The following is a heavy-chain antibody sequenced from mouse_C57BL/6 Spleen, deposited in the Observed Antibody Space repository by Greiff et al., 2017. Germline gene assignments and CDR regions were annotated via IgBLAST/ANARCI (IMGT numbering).Heavy chain of an antibody. CDR2: IYPGDGDT. CDR1: GYAFSSSW. J-gene: IGHJ3*01. Sequence: QVQLKQSGPELVKPGASVKISCKASGYAFSSSWMNWVKQRPGKGLEWIGRIYPGDGDTNYNGKFKGKATLTADKSSSTAYMQLSSLTSEDSAVYFCARPAQATLFAYWGQGTLVTVSA. D-gene: IGHD3-2*02. CDR3: ARPAQATLFAY. V-gene: IGHV1-82*01.